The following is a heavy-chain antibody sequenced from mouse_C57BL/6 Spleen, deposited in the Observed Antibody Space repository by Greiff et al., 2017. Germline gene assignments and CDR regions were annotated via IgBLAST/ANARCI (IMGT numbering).Heavy chain of an antibody. V-gene: IGHV1-81*01. CDR2: IYPRSGNT. CDR1: GYTFTSYG. CDR3: ARGDYDYDERVYYYAMDY. J-gene: IGHJ4*01. D-gene: IGHD2-4*01. Sequence: VQLQQSGAELARPGASVKLSCKASGYTFTSYGISWVKQRTGQGLEWIGEIYPRSGNTYYNEKFKGKATLTADKSSSTVYMELRSLTSEDSAVYFCARGDYDYDERVYYYAMDYWGQGTSVTVSS.